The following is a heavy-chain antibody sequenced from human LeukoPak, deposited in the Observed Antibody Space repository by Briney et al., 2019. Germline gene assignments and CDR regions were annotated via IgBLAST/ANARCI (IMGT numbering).Heavy chain of an antibody. D-gene: IGHD1-26*01. CDR2: ISGSGGST. Sequence: GGSLRLSCAASGFTFSSYAMSWVRQAPGKGLEWVSAISGSGGSTYYADSVKGRFTISRDNSKNTLYLQMNSLRAEDTAVYYCAKAAPNIGERSRSHPYYFDYWGQGTLVTVSP. CDR3: AKAAPNIGERSRSHPYYFDY. J-gene: IGHJ4*02. CDR1: GFTFSSYA. V-gene: IGHV3-23*01.